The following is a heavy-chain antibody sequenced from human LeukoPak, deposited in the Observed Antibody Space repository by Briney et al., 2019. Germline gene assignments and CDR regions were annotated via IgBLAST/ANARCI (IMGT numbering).Heavy chain of an antibody. V-gene: IGHV3-21*01. D-gene: IGHD6-6*01. Sequence: GGSLRLSCAASGFTFSSYGMHWVRQSPGKGLEWVSSISSSSSYIHYADSVKGRFTISRDNSKNTLSLQMNSLRPEDTAVYYCARAHLSSSSTDYMDVWGKGTTVTVSS. CDR3: ARAHLSSSSTDYMDV. J-gene: IGHJ6*03. CDR1: GFTFSSYG. CDR2: ISSSSSYI.